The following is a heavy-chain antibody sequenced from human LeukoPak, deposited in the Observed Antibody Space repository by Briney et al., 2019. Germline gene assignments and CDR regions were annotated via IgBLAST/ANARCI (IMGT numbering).Heavy chain of an antibody. CDR3: ARHGGHDYSNYAWFDP. Sequence: SETLSLTCTVSGGSISTYYWSWIRQPPGKGLEWIGYIYSSGGTNYNPSLKSRVTISVDTSKNQFSLKLSSVTAADTAVYYRARHGGHDYSNYAWFDPWGQGILVTVSS. D-gene: IGHD4-11*01. J-gene: IGHJ5*02. CDR1: GGSISTYY. V-gene: IGHV4-4*09. CDR2: IYSSGGT.